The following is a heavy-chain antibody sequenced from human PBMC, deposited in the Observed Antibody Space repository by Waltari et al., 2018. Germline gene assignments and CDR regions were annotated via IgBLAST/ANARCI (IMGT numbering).Heavy chain of an antibody. CDR2: IYYSGST. CDR3: ARLPISLGVGSVFDI. J-gene: IGHJ3*02. V-gene: IGHV4-39*01. Sequence: QMQLQESGPGLVKPSEPLSLTCTVSGGSISSSTYYWGWIRQPPGKGVEWIGNIYYSGSTYYKPSLKSRLTISVDTSKNQFSLNLRSVTAADTAVYYCARLPISLGVGSVFDIWGQGTMVTVSS. CDR1: GGSISSSTYY. D-gene: IGHD2-15*01.